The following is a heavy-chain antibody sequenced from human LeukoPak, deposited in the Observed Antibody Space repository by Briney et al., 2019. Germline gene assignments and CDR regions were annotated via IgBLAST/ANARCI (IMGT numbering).Heavy chain of an antibody. CDR3: ARDPSLRYFDWYPTFDI. D-gene: IGHD3-9*01. J-gene: IGHJ3*02. V-gene: IGHV1-18*01. CDR2: ISAYNGNT. Sequence: ASVKVSCKASGYTFTSYGISWVRHAPGQGLEWMGWISAYNGNTNYAQKLQGRVTMTTDTSTSTAYMELRSLRSDDTAVYYCARDPSLRYFDWYPTFDIWGQGTMVTVSS. CDR1: GYTFTSYG.